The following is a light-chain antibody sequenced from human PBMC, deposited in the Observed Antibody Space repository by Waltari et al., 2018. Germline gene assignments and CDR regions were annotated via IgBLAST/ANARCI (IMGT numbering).Light chain of an antibody. Sequence: DIQMTQSPSTLPAPVGDSVTITCRASQNIGSSLVWYQQKPGKAPKLLIYEASSLQFGVPSRFSGRGSGAEFTLTIASLQPDDFAAYYCQQYKTSPTWTFGQGTRVELK. V-gene: IGKV1-5*03. CDR3: QQYKTSPTWT. CDR1: QNIGSS. J-gene: IGKJ1*01. CDR2: EAS.